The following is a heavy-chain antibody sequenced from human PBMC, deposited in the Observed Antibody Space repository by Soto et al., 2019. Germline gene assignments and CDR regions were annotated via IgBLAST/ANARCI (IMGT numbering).Heavy chain of an antibody. CDR1: GGSLSTYY. V-gene: IGHV4-59*01. D-gene: IGHD1-26*01. CDR3: ARDKGGWPDY. Sequence: QVQLQESGPGLVKPSETLSLTCTVSGGSLSTYYWSWIRQPPRKGLEWIGYIYYTGSTHYNPSLKSRVSISLDTSKNHFSLPLTSVTAADTAVYYCARDKGGWPDYWGQGTLVTVSS. J-gene: IGHJ4*02. CDR2: IYYTGST.